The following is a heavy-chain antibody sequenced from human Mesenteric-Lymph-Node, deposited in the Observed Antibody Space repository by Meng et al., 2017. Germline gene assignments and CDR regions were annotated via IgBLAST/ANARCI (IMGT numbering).Heavy chain of an antibody. V-gene: IGHV3-30*06. J-gene: IGHJ4*02. CDR1: GFTFSSYG. Sequence: GESLKISCAVSGFTFSSYGMHWVRQAPGKGLEWVALISFDGSDKFYADSVKGRFIISRDNSKNTLYLQMNSLRAEDTAVYYCATEGVVVITRGIDYWGQGTLVTVSS. CDR2: ISFDGSDK. D-gene: IGHD3-22*01. CDR3: ATEGVVVITRGIDY.